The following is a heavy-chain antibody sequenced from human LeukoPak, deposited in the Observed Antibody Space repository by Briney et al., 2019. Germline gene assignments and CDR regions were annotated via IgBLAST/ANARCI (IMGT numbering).Heavy chain of an antibody. D-gene: IGHD3-10*01. CDR3: ARVLVSAITMVRGVIISNKFDY. Sequence: PSETLSLTCTVSGGSISTYYWGWIRQPPGKGLEWIGSIYHSGSTYYNPSLKSRVTISVDTSKNQFSLKLSSVTAADTAVYYCARVLVSAITMVRGVIISNKFDYWGQGTLVTVSS. CDR2: IYHSGST. CDR1: GGSISTYY. J-gene: IGHJ4*02. V-gene: IGHV4-38-2*02.